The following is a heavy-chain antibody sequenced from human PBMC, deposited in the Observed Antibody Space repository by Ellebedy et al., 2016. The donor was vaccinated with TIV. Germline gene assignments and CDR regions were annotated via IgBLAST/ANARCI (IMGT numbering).Heavy chain of an antibody. CDR2: IDPSDSYT. J-gene: IGHJ6*02. Sequence: KVSCKGSGYSFSNFWLTWVRQMPGKGLEWMGKIDPSDSYTNYNPSFQGHVTISVDKSISTAYLQWSSLKASDTAMYYCALLYTGYDSDHYYYHGLDVWGQGTMVTISS. V-gene: IGHV5-10-1*01. CDR3: ALLYTGYDSDHYYYHGLDV. D-gene: IGHD5-12*01. CDR1: GYSFSNFW.